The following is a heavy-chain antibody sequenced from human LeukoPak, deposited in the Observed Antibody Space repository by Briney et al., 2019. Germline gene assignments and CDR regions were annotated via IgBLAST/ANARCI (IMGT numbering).Heavy chain of an antibody. CDR2: INHSGST. J-gene: IGHJ6*02. CDR1: GWSFSGYY. CDR3: ARGHYCSSTSCLPPEVIAVRPHYYYGMDV. D-gene: IGHD2-2*01. V-gene: IGHV4-34*01. Sequence: SETLSLTCAVYGWSFSGYYWSWIRQPPGKGLEWIGEINHSGSTNYNPSLKSRVTISVDTSKNQFSLKLSSVTAADTAVYYCARGHYCSSTSCLPPEVIAVRPHYYYGMDVWGQGTTVTVSS.